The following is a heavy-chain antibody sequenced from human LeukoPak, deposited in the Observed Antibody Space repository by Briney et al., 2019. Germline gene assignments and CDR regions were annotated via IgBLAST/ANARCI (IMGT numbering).Heavy chain of an antibody. Sequence: SETPSLTCTVSGGSISSSSYYWGWIRQPPGKGLEWIGSIYYSGSTYYNPSLKSRVTISVDTSKNQFSLKLSSVTAADTAVYYCARDRGTGGGEEFDPWGQGTLVTVSS. V-gene: IGHV4-39*07. CDR1: GGSISSSSYY. D-gene: IGHD2-21*01. CDR3: ARDRGTGGGEEFDP. J-gene: IGHJ5*02. CDR2: IYYSGST.